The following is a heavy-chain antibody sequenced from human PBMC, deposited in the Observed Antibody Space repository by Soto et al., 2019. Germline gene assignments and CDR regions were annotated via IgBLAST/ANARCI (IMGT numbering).Heavy chain of an antibody. D-gene: IGHD3-3*01. CDR1: GYTFTSYA. J-gene: IGHJ4*02. CDR2: INADSGDT. Sequence: ASVKVSCKASGYTFTSYAIHWVRQAPGQRLEWMGWINADSGDTKYSQKFQGRVTISRDTSASTVYMELTSLRSEDTAVYYCARDHDLWNGYYFDYWGQGTRVTVSX. CDR3: ARDHDLWNGYYFDY. V-gene: IGHV1-3*01.